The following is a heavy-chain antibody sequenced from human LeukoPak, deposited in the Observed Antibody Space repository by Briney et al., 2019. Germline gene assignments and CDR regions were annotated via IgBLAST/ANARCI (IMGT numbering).Heavy chain of an antibody. V-gene: IGHV3-9*01. Sequence: PGRSLRLSCAASGFTFDDYAMHWVRQAPGKGLEWVSGISWNSGSIGYADSVKGRFTISRDNSKNSLYLQMNSLRAEDTALYYCAKGYSSGWYYRRFDYWGQGTLVTVSS. D-gene: IGHD6-19*01. CDR1: GFTFDDYA. CDR3: AKGYSSGWYYRRFDY. CDR2: ISWNSGSI. J-gene: IGHJ4*02.